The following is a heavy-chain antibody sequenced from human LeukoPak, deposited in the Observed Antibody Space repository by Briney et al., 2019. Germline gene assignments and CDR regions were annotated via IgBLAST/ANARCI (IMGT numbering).Heavy chain of an antibody. D-gene: IGHD6-13*01. CDR3: ARDAYSSSWYNYYAFDI. J-gene: IGHJ3*02. Sequence: SETLSLTCTVSGGSISSYYWSWIRQPAGKGLEWIGRIYTSGSTNYNPSLTSRVTMSVDTSKNQFSLKLSSATAADTAVYYCARDAYSSSWYNYYAFDIWGQGTMVTVSS. CDR2: IYTSGST. V-gene: IGHV4-4*07. CDR1: GGSISSYY.